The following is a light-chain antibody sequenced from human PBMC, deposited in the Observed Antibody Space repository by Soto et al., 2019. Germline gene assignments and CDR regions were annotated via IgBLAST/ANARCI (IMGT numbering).Light chain of an antibody. CDR2: GAS. V-gene: IGKV3D-20*02. CDR3: QQCNDWPWT. CDR1: QTVSSRY. J-gene: IGKJ1*01. Sequence: DIVLTQSPGTLSLSPGDRATLSCRASQTVSSRYLGWYQQKPGQAPRLFIYGASNRATGIPDRFSGSGSGTDFTLTISSLQSEDFAVYYCQQCNDWPWTFGQGTKVDIK.